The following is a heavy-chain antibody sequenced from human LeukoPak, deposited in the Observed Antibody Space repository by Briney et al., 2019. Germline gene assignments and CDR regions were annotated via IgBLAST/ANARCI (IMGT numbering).Heavy chain of an antibody. V-gene: IGHV1-69*04. J-gene: IGHJ6*02. CDR2: TIPILGIA. D-gene: IGHD1-14*01. CDR3: ARDPRIALDYYYYGMDV. Sequence: SVRVSCKASGGTFSSYTISWVRQAPGQGLEWMGRTIPILGIANYAQKFQGRVTITADKSTSTAYMELSSLRSEDTAVYYCARDPRIALDYYYYGMDVWGQGTTVTVSS. CDR1: GGTFSSYT.